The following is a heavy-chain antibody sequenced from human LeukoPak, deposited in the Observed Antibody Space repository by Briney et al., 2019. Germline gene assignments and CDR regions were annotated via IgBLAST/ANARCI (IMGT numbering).Heavy chain of an antibody. D-gene: IGHD3-9*01. V-gene: IGHV4-59*01. CDR2: IYYSGST. CDR3: AREYHDILTGYFYFDS. J-gene: IGHJ4*02. Sequence: PSETLSLTCTVSGGSISSYYWSWIRQPPGKGLEWVGYIYYSGSTNYNPSPMSRVTISVDTSKNQFSLKLSSIAAADTAVYYCAREYHDILTGYFYFDSWGQGTLVTVSS. CDR1: GGSISSYY.